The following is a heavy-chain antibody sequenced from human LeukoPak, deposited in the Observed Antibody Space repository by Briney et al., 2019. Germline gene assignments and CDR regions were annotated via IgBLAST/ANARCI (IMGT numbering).Heavy chain of an antibody. D-gene: IGHD3-22*01. CDR1: GFTFNTYG. CDR2: ISGSGGAT. V-gene: IGHV3-23*01. J-gene: IGHJ5*02. CDR3: ARYYYDSSGYYQNWFDP. Sequence: GGTLRLSCAASGFTFNTYGMSWVRQAPGKGLEWVSGISGSGGATYYADSVKGRFTISRDNAKNSLYLQMNSLRAEDTAVYYCARYYYDSSGYYQNWFDPWGQGTLVTVSS.